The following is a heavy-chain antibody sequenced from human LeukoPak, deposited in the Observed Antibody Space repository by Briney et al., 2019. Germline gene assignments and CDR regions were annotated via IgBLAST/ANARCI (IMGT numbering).Heavy chain of an antibody. CDR2: IWSDGTNT. J-gene: IGHJ4*01. D-gene: IGHD4-11*01. Sequence: GRSLRPSCATSGFIFSHYGMHWVRQAPGKGLEWVAVIWSDGTNTFYAGSVKGRFTISRDNSQKTVFLQMNSLRGDDTATYYCARDAQRGFDYSNSLEYWGHGTLVTVSS. CDR3: ARDAQRGFDYSNSLEY. CDR1: GFIFSHYG. V-gene: IGHV3-33*01.